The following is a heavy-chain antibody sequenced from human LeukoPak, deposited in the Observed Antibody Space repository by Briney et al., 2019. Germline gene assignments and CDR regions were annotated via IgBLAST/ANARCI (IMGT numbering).Heavy chain of an antibody. D-gene: IGHD3-10*01. V-gene: IGHV4-31*03. J-gene: IGHJ6*03. CDR3: ARHRQTLWFGEQGDYYYMDA. CDR1: GGSISSGGYY. CDR2: IYYSGST. Sequence: SQTLSLTCTVSGGSISSGGYYWSWIRQHPGKGLEWIGYIYYSGSTYYNPSLKSRVTISADTSKNQFSLKLSTVTAADTAVCFCARHRQTLWFGEQGDYYYMDAWGTGTPVTASS.